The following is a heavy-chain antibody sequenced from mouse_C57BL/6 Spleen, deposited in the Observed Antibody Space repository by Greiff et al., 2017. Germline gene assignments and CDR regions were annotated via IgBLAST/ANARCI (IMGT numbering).Heavy chain of an antibody. CDR3: ALITTVVDYFDY. CDR2: IHPNSGST. J-gene: IGHJ2*01. Sequence: QVQLQQPGAELVKPGASVKLSCKASGYTFTSYWMHWVKQRPGQGLEWIGMIHPNSGSTNYNEKFKSKATLTVDKSSSTAYMQLSSLTSEDSAVYYCALITTVVDYFDYWGQGTTLTVSS. CDR1: GYTFTSYW. D-gene: IGHD1-1*01. V-gene: IGHV1-64*01.